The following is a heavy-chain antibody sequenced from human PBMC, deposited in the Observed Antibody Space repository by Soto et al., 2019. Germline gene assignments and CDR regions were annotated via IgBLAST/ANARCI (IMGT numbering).Heavy chain of an antibody. J-gene: IGHJ4*02. V-gene: IGHV3-74*01. Sequence: EVQLLESGGGLVQPGGSLRLSCAASGFTLRGYWMRWVRQAPGKGLVWVSRINSDGSSTSYADSVKGRFTISRDNAKNTLYLQMNSVRGEETAVYYCAKDGRRGKFDYWGQGTLVTASS. CDR1: GFTLRGYW. CDR2: INSDGSST. CDR3: AKDGRRGKFDY. D-gene: IGHD1-1*01.